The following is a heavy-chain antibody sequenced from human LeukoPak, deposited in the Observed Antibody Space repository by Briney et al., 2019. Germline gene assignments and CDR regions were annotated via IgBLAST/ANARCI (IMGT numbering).Heavy chain of an antibody. V-gene: IGHV1-69*06. J-gene: IGHJ4*02. CDR3: AKVHHWANYYDSSGPYFDY. D-gene: IGHD3-22*01. CDR1: GGTFSSYA. Sequence: GASVKVSCKASGGTFSSYAISWVRQAPGQGLEWMGGIIPIFGTANYAQKFQGRVTITADKSTSTAYMELRSLRSEDTAVYYCAKVHHWANYYDSSGPYFDYWGQGTLVTVSS. CDR2: IIPIFGTA.